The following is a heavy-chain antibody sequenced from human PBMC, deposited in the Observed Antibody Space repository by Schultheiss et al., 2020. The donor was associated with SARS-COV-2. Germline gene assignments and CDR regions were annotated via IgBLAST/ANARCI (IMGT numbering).Heavy chain of an antibody. Sequence: SETLSLTCTVSGGSISSYYWSWIRQPPGKGLEWIGYIYYSGSTNYNPSLKSRVTISVDTSKNQFSLKLSSVTAADTAVYYCARGRGSYYSWYFDLWGRGTLVTVSS. CDR1: GGSISSYY. D-gene: IGHD1-26*01. CDR3: ARGRGSYYSWYFDL. J-gene: IGHJ2*01. CDR2: IYYSGST. V-gene: IGHV4-59*01.